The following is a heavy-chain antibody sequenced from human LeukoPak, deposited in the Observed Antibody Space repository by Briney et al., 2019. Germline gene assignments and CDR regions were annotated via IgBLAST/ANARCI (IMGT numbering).Heavy chain of an antibody. CDR3: ARDRPYTGGWRGFDY. CDR1: GGTFSRYA. CDR2: IIPMFGIA. Sequence: SVKVSCKASGGTFSRYAISWVRQAPGQGLEWMGGIIPMFGIANYAQKFQGRVTITADESTSTAYMELSSLRREDTAVYYCARDRPYTGGWRGFDYWGQGTLVTVSS. V-gene: IGHV1-69*01. D-gene: IGHD6-19*01. J-gene: IGHJ4*02.